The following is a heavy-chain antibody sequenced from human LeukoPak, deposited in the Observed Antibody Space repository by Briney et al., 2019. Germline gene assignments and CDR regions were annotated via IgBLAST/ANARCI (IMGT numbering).Heavy chain of an antibody. Sequence: SETLSLTCTVSGGSISSGDYYWSWIRQPPGKGLEWIGYIYYSGSTNYNPSLKSRVTISVDTSKNQFSLKLSSVTAADTAVYYCARSRTGREMATIGYFDYWGQGTLVTVSS. CDR2: IYYSGST. D-gene: IGHD5-24*01. CDR1: GGSISSGDYY. CDR3: ARSRTGREMATIGYFDY. J-gene: IGHJ4*02. V-gene: IGHV4-61*08.